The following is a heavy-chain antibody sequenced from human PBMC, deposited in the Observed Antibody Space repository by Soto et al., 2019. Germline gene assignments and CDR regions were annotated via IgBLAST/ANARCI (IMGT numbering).Heavy chain of an antibody. CDR1: GFNFRSYA. Sequence: GGSLRLSCKASGFNFRSYAMSWVRQAPGKGLEWVSSISPSSSFLNYADSVKGRFTISRDNAKSSVNLQMNSLRAEDTAVYYCATVGTDYGSGSPYYSDYWGQGTLVTVSS. V-gene: IGHV3-21*06. CDR3: ATVGTDYGSGSPYYSDY. CDR2: ISPSSSFL. J-gene: IGHJ4*02. D-gene: IGHD3-10*01.